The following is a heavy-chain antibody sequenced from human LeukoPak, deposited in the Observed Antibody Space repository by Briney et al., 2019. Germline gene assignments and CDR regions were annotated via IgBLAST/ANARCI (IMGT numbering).Heavy chain of an antibody. CDR2: ICSAGST. D-gene: IGHD6-13*01. J-gene: IGHJ4*02. CDR3: ARETDLSSGWSSQGFDY. Sequence: GGSLRLSCAASGFTVSSTCMSWDRQAPGKGLEWVSAICSAGSTYYAGSVKGRFTISRDNSNNTLFFQMDTLRAEDTAVYYCARETDLSSGWSSQGFDYWGQGTLVTVSS. V-gene: IGHV3-66*01. CDR1: GFTVSSTC.